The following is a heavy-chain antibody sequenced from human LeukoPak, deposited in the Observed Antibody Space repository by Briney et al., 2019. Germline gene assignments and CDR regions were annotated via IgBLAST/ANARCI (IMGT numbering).Heavy chain of an antibody. V-gene: IGHV1-18*01. CDR3: AALRDGYNLA. J-gene: IGHJ5*02. Sequence: ASVKVSCKASGYTFTSYGISWVRQAPGQGREGMGWISAYNGNTNYAQKLQGRVTMTTDTSTSTAYMELRSLRSDDTAVYYCAALRDGYNLAWGQGTLVTVSS. CDR1: GYTFTSYG. D-gene: IGHD5-24*01. CDR2: ISAYNGNT.